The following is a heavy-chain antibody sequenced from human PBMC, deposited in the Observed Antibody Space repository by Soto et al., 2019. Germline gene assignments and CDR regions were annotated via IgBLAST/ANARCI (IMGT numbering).Heavy chain of an antibody. CDR3: ARGRGGTYDAFDI. J-gene: IGHJ3*02. V-gene: IGHV4-59*01. CDR1: SGSIGTYF. Sequence: QVQLRESGPGLVKPSETLSLTCTVSSGSIGTYFGSWIRQPPGKGLEWIGYIYYSVTTNYNPSLKSRVTIFLDTCKNPFSLRLSSVTAADTAVSYSARGRGGTYDAFDIWGQGTLVTVSS. D-gene: IGHD3-16*01. CDR2: IYYSVTT.